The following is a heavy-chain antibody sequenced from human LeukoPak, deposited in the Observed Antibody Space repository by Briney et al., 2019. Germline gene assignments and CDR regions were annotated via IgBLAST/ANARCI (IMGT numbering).Heavy chain of an antibody. Sequence: GGSLRLSCAASGFTFSSYAMSWVRQAPGKGLEWVSATSGSGGSTYYADSVKGRFTISRDNSKTTVYLQMNSLGDDDTAVYYCARTNYDILAYWGQGTLVTVSS. V-gene: IGHV3-23*01. J-gene: IGHJ4*02. D-gene: IGHD3-9*01. CDR2: TSGSGGST. CDR1: GFTFSSYA. CDR3: ARTNYDILAY.